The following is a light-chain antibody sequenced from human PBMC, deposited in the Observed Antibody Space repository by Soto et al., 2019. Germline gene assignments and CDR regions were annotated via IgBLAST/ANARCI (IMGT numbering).Light chain of an antibody. CDR2: AAS. V-gene: IGKV1-39*01. Sequence: DIQMTQSPSSLSASVGDRVTITCRASQSISSYLNWYQQKPGKAPKLLIYAASSLQSGVPSRFSGSGSGTDFTLTISSLQPEDFATYYCQQSYSTPGVTFGPRTNVDIK. CDR1: QSISSY. CDR3: QQSYSTPGVT. J-gene: IGKJ3*01.